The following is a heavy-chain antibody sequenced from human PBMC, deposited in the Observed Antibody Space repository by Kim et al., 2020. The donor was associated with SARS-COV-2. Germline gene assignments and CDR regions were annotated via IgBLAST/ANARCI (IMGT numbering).Heavy chain of an antibody. D-gene: IGHD3-9*01. CDR3: ARRGVYDILTGYYTALDY. CDR2: IYHSGST. Sequence: SETLSLTCTVSGYSISSGYYWGWIRQPPGKGLEWIGSIYHSGSTYYNPSLKSRVTISVDTSKNQFSLKLSSVTAADTAVYYCARRGVYDILTGYYTALDYWGQGTLVTVSS. CDR1: GYSISSGYY. V-gene: IGHV4-38-2*02. J-gene: IGHJ4*02.